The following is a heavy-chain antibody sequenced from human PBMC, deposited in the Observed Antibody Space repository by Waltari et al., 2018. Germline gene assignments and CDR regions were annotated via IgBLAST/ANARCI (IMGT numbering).Heavy chain of an antibody. Sequence: EVQLVETGGALIHPGGSLRLSCAASEFIVRNNYMAWVRQAPGKGLEWGSVIYAGGGSDSEDAVRGRFNIARDNSKNTLYLEMNALRPDDTAVYYCATLGAYLGAFEVWGRGTMVTVSS. D-gene: IGHD3-16*01. J-gene: IGHJ3*01. CDR3: ATLGAYLGAFEV. V-gene: IGHV3-53*02. CDR1: EFIVRNNY. CDR2: IYAGGGS.